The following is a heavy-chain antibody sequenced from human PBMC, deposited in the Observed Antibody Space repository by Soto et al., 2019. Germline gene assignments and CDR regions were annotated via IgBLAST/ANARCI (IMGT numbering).Heavy chain of an antibody. J-gene: IGHJ5*01. CDR1: VFSLSDLS. D-gene: IGHD2-2*01. Sequence: ALVQVSCEDSVFSLSDLSLYWVRRDPGDGIEWMGGLDAEYGETFYSLKLQGRGTMTEYTSTDTAYIVLASLTSNHTAIYYFATLPRTIKRTPAAICSVDAWGHGTLVTVSS. V-gene: IGHV1-24*01. CDR2: LDAEYGET. CDR3: ATLPRTIKRTPAAICSVDA.